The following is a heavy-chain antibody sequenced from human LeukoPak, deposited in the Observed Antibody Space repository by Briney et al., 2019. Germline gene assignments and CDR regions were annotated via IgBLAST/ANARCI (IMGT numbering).Heavy chain of an antibody. J-gene: IGHJ4*02. CDR3: ARMGYSGYSYGYSFDY. V-gene: IGHV4-59*01. Sequence: SETLSLTCTVSGGSISSYYWSWIRQPPGKGLEWIGYIYYSGSTNYNPSLKNRVTISVDTSKNQFSLKLSSVTAADTAVYYCARMGYSGYSYGYSFDYWGQGTLVTVSS. CDR1: GGSISSYY. CDR2: IYYSGST. D-gene: IGHD5-18*01.